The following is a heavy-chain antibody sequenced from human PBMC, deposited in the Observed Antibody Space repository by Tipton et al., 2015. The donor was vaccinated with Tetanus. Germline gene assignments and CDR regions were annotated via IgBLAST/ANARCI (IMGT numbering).Heavy chain of an antibody. J-gene: IGHJ5*02. CDR3: ARQLWGYWFDP. D-gene: IGHD7-27*01. V-gene: IGHV4-59*13. CDR2: VHYTGKD. CDR1: GGSITSYY. Sequence: GLVKPSETLSLTCNVSGGSITSYYWSWIRQRPGRGLEWVGYVHYTGKDNYSPSLRSRVTLSVDTSKNQFSLKMNSVTAADTAVYYCARQLWGYWFDPWGQGTLVTVSS.